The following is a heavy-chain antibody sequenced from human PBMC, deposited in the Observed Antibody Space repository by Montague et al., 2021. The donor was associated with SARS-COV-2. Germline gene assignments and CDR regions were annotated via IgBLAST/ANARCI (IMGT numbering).Heavy chain of an antibody. CDR1: GFTFGSYW. V-gene: IGHV3-74*01. CDR3: ARDGVATRTYYYYGMDV. D-gene: IGHD5-12*01. J-gene: IGHJ6*02. Sequence: SLRLSCAASGFTFGSYWMHWVRQAPGKGLVWVSRINSDGSSTSYADSVKGRFTISRDNAKNTLYLQMNSLRAEDTAVYYCARDGVATRTYYYYGMDVWGQGTTVTVSS. CDR2: INSDGSST.